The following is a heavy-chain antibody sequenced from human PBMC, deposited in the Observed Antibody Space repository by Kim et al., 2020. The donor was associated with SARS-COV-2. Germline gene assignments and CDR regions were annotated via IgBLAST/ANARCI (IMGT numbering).Heavy chain of an antibody. CDR2: ISGSGGST. Sequence: GGSLRLSCAASGFTFSSYAMSWVRQAPGKGLEWVSAISGSGGSTYYADSVKGRFTISRDNSKNTLYLQMNSLRAEDTAVYYCALQDIVVVSAKQGEYFQHWGQGTLVTVSS. J-gene: IGHJ1*01. CDR3: ALQDIVVVSAKQGEYFQH. D-gene: IGHD2-2*01. V-gene: IGHV3-23*01. CDR1: GFTFSSYA.